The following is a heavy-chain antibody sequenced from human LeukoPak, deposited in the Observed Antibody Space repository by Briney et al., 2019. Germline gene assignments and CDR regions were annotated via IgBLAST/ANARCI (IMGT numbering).Heavy chain of an antibody. CDR1: GFTLSNAW. CDR2: ISSSGSTI. D-gene: IGHD2-2*01. V-gene: IGHV3-48*04. Sequence: GGSLRLSCAASGFTLSNAWMNWVRQAPGKGLEWVSYISSSGSTIYYADSVKGRFTISRDNAKNSLYLQMNSLRAEDTAVYYCARDYAYCSSTSCYGAFDYWGQGTLVTVSS. CDR3: ARDYAYCSSTSCYGAFDY. J-gene: IGHJ4*02.